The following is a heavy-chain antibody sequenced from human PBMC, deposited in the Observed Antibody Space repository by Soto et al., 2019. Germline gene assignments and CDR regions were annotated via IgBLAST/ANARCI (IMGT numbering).Heavy chain of an antibody. V-gene: IGHV4-31*03. Sequence: QVQLQESGPGLVKPSQTLSLTCTVSGGSISSGGYCWSWIRQHPGKGLEWIGCIYYSGTTYYNPSLKSRVTMSVDTSKNQFSLKLNSVTAADTAVYYCARGRDKMGYWGQGTLVTVSS. D-gene: IGHD2-8*01. J-gene: IGHJ4*02. CDR2: IYYSGTT. CDR3: ARGRDKMGY. CDR1: GGSISSGGYC.